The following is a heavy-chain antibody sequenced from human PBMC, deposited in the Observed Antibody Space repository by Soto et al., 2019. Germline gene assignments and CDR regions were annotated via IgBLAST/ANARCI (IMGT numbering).Heavy chain of an antibody. CDR2: IGAGDGKT. J-gene: IGHJ4*02. Sequence: QVQLVQSGTEVKKPGASVKVSCKASGYRFTDYVIHWVRQAPGQRLEWMGWIGAGDGKTYYSQNFQGRVSITRDTSASTAYIELSSLISEDTAVYYCVRDYASDSGVHLDFWGQGALVTVSS. CDR3: VRDYASDSGVHLDF. V-gene: IGHV1-3*01. D-gene: IGHD3-22*01. CDR1: GYRFTDYV.